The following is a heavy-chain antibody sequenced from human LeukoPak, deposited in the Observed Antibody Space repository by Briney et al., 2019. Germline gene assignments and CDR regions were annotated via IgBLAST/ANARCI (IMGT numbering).Heavy chain of an antibody. CDR2: SSAYNGNR. CDR3: ARDVSSSWYYYYYYMDV. J-gene: IGHJ6*03. V-gene: IGHV1-18*01. D-gene: IGHD6-13*01. CDR1: GYTFTSYG. Sequence: ASVKVSCKASGYTFTSYGISWVRQAPGQGLGWVGWSSAYNGNRNYAQKLQGSVTMTRDTSTSTAYMELRSLRSDDTAVYYCARDVSSSWYYYYYYMDVWGKGTTVTVSS.